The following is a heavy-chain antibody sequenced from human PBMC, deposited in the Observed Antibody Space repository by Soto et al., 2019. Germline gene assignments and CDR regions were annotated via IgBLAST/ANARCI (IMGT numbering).Heavy chain of an antibody. CDR2: IDPRDSST. Sequence: GESLKISCEGSGYGFSNYWITWVRRMPGRGLQWMGRIDPRDSSTNYSPSFQRHVTFSSDKSTSTAHLQWRSLQASDTATYYCARVSHTYYDFFRGPSSEFFYDVMDVWGQGTTVTVSS. J-gene: IGHJ6*02. V-gene: IGHV5-10-1*01. D-gene: IGHD3-3*01. CDR1: GYGFSNYW. CDR3: ARVSHTYYDFFRGPSSEFFYDVMDV.